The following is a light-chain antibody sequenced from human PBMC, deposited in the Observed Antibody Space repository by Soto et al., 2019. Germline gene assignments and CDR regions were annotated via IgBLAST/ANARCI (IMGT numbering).Light chain of an antibody. CDR1: QGISSA. Sequence: AIQLTQSPSSLSASVGDRVTITCRASQGISSALAWYQQKPGKAPKLLIYDASSLESGVPSRFRGSGSGTAFTPNIRRVQPEHFATFYCQQFNSYSLTFGQGTRLEIK. CDR3: QQFNSYSLT. J-gene: IGKJ5*01. V-gene: IGKV1-13*02. CDR2: DAS.